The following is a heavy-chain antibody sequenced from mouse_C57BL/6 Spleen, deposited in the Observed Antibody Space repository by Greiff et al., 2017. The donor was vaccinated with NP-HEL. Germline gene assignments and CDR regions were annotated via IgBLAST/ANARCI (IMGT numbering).Heavy chain of an antibody. V-gene: IGHV1-19*01. Sequence: EVQLQQSGPVLVKPGASVKMSCKASGYTFTDYYMNWVKQSHGKSLEWIGVINPYNGGTSYNQKFKGKAKLTVDKSSSTAYMELKSLTSEDSAVDYCARRGYGGLYDFDYWGQGTTLTVSS. CDR3: ARRGYGGLYDFDY. D-gene: IGHD2-2*01. J-gene: IGHJ2*01. CDR1: GYTFTDYY. CDR2: INPYNGGT.